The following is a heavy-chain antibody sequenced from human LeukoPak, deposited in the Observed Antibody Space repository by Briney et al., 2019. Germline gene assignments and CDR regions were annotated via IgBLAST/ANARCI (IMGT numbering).Heavy chain of an antibody. CDR3: SREVAGGGYFDY. V-gene: IGHV1-18*01. D-gene: IGHD6-19*01. J-gene: IGHJ4*02. Sequence: ASVKVSCKTSGYTFTSYGITWVRQAPGQGLGWMGWISGYNANTNYAEKVQGRVTMTTDTSTSTAYLELRSLRSDDTAVYYCSREVAGGGYFDYWGQGTLVTVSS. CDR1: GYTFTSYG. CDR2: ISGYNANT.